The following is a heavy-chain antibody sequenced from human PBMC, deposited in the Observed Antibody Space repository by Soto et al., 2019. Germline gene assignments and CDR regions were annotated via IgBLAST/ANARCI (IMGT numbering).Heavy chain of an antibody. D-gene: IGHD3-10*01. J-gene: IGHJ6*02. CDR2: INHSGST. V-gene: IGHV4-34*01. CDR1: GGSFSGYY. CDR3: ARAFGDYGSSLYYYYYGMDV. Sequence: QVQLQQWGAGLLKPSETLSLTCAVYGGSFSGYYWSWIRQPPGKGLEWIGEINHSGSTNYNPSLMSLVTITVATSKNQFSLKLSSVTAADTAVYYCARAFGDYGSSLYYYYYGMDVWGQGTTVTVSS.